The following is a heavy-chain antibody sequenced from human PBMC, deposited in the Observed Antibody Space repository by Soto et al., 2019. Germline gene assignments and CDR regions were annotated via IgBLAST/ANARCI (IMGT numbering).Heavy chain of an antibody. J-gene: IGHJ6*02. CDR2: IIPILGIA. Sequence: SVKVSCKASGGTFSSYTISWVRQAPGQGLEWMGRIIPILGIANYAQKFQGRVTITADKYTSTAYMELSSLRSEDTAVYYCASIFNYDILPTYGMDVWGQGTTVTVS. CDR3: ASIFNYDILPTYGMDV. D-gene: IGHD3-9*01. V-gene: IGHV1-69*02. CDR1: GGTFSSYT.